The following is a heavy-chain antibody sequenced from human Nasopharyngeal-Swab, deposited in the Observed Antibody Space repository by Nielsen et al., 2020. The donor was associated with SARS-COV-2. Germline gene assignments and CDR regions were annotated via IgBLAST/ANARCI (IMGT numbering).Heavy chain of an antibody. V-gene: IGHV3-9*01. J-gene: IGHJ6*02. CDR3: AKDMAYYYGMDV. CDR2: ISWNSGSI. CDR1: GFIFNDYA. Sequence: SLKISCAASGFIFNDYAMHWVRQAPGKGLASASFISWNSGSIGYADSVKGRFTISRDNAKNSLYLQMNSLRAEDTALYYCAKDMAYYYGMDVWGQGTTVTVSS.